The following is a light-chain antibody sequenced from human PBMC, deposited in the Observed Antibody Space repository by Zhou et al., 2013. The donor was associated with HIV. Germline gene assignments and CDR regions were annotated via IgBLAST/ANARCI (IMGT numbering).Light chain of an antibody. Sequence: DIQMTQSPSSVSASVGDRVTITCRASQGISSWLAWYQQKPGKAPKLLIYQASSLDSGVPSRFSGRGSGTQFTLTISSLQPDDFATYYCQQYHTYPPWTLGQGTKVEIK. CDR3: QQYHTYPPWT. CDR1: QGISSW. V-gene: IGKV1-5*03. J-gene: IGKJ1*01. CDR2: QAS.